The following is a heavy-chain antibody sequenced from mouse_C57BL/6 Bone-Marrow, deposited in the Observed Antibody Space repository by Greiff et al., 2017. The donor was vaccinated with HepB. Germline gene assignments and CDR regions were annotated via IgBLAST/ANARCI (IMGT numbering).Heavy chain of an antibody. CDR2: ISDGGSYT. V-gene: IGHV5-4*03. CDR3: ARAPPLAY. Sequence: EVKLVESGGGLVKPGGSLKLSCAASGFTFSSYAMSWVRQTPEKRLEWVATISDGGSYTYYPDNVKGRFTISRDNAKNNLYLQMSHLKSEDTAMYYCARAPPLAYWGQGTLVTVSA. CDR1: GFTFSSYA. J-gene: IGHJ3*01.